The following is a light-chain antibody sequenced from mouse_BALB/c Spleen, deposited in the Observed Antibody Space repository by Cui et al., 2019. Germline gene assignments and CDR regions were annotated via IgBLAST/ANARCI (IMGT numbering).Light chain of an antibody. CDR2: STS. V-gene: IGKV4-57*01. J-gene: IGKJ4*01. CDR3: QQRSSYPFT. Sequence: QIVHTQSPAIMSASPGEKVTITCSASSSVSYMHWFQQKPGTSPKLWIYSTSNLASGVPARFSGSGSGTSYSLTISRMEAEDAATYYCQQRSSYPFTFGSGTKLEIK. CDR1: SSVSY.